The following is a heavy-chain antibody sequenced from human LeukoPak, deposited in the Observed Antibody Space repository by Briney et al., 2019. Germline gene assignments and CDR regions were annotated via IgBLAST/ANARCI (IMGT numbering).Heavy chain of an antibody. CDR2: IDNTYNHI. D-gene: IGHD6-25*01. Sequence: GGSLRLSCAASGFTFSSYTMNWVRQAPGKGLEWVSSIDNTYNHIDYADSLKGRFTISRDNAKNSLYLQMNSLRAEDTAMFYCARERPGSASAFEYWGQGTLVTVSS. V-gene: IGHV3-21*01. CDR1: GFTFSSYT. J-gene: IGHJ4*02. CDR3: ARERPGSASAFEY.